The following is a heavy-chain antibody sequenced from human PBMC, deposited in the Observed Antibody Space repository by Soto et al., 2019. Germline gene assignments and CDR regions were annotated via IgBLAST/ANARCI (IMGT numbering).Heavy chain of an antibody. Sequence: GWSLRLSCAASGFNVNSDYMNWVRQTPGKGLEWVASIYSGETTYYADSVRGRFTISSDKSKNTLYFQLSSLRIEDTAVYYCNRDGRGLGRLPLFEYWGQGVLVTVSS. V-gene: IGHV3-53*01. J-gene: IGHJ4*02. CDR2: IYSGETT. D-gene: IGHD2-21*02. CDR1: GFNVNSDY. CDR3: NRDGRGLGRLPLFEY.